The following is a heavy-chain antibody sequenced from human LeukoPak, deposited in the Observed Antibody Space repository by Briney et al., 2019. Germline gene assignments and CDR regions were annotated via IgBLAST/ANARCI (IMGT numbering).Heavy chain of an antibody. CDR1: GYTFIDYY. CDR3: ARGPGVVGFDY. CDR2: INPKNGVT. J-gene: IGHJ4*02. V-gene: IGHV1-2*02. D-gene: IGHD2-15*01. Sequence: VASVKVSCKASGYTFIDYYLHWVRQAPGQGLEWMAWINPKNGVTNYAQKFQGRVTVTGDTSVSTAYMEPSRLSSDDTAVYYCARGPGVVGFDYWGRGSLVVVSS.